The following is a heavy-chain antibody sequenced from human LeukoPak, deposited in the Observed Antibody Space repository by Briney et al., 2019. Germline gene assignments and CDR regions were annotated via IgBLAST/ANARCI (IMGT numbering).Heavy chain of an antibody. J-gene: IGHJ4*02. D-gene: IGHD6-19*01. V-gene: IGHV3-23*01. CDR2: ISGSGGST. Sequence: PGGSLRLSSAASGFTFGSYAMSWVRQAPGKGLEWVSAISGSGGSTYYADSVKGRFTISRDNSKNTLYLQMNSLRAEDTAVYYCVKVLSRAVADGYWGQGTLVTVSS. CDR1: GFTFGSYA. CDR3: VKVLSRAVADGY.